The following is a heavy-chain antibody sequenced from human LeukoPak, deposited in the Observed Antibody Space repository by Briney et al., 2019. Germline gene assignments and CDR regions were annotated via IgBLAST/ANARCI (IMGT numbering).Heavy chain of an antibody. D-gene: IGHD3-22*01. CDR2: ISYDGSNK. Sequence: GGSLRLSCAASGFTFSSYAMHWVRQAPGKGLEWVAVISYDGSNKYYADSVKGRFTISRDNSKNTLYLQMNSLRAEDTAVYYCARDPPRLDYYDGSGYYFDYWGQGTLVTVSS. CDR3: ARDPPRLDYYDGSGYYFDY. J-gene: IGHJ4*02. V-gene: IGHV3-30-3*01. CDR1: GFTFSSYA.